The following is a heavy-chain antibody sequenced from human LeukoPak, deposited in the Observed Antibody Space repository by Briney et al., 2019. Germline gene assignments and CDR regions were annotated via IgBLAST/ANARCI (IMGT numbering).Heavy chain of an antibody. V-gene: IGHV3-23*01. D-gene: IGHD6-19*01. Sequence: GGSLRLSCAASGFTFSSDAMSWVRQAPGKGLEWVSSISDSGGNTYYADSVKGRFTISRDYSKNTLYLQMKRLRAEDTAVYYCAKGPPIAVAGTAGGYWGQGTLVTVPS. CDR1: GFTFSSDA. J-gene: IGHJ4*02. CDR3: AKGPPIAVAGTAGGY. CDR2: ISDSGGNT.